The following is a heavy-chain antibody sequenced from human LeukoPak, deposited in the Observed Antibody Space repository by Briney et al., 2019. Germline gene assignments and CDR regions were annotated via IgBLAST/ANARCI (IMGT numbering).Heavy chain of an antibody. Sequence: GGSLRLSCSASGFFFSDYAMHWARQAPGKGVEYLSGISGNGVATYYVDSVQGRFTVSRDNSKTTLYLQINSLRREDTAFYYCIKDRGSSGWDFDSWGQGTLLPVSS. J-gene: IGHJ4*02. CDR1: GFFFSDYA. D-gene: IGHD6-19*01. CDR3: IKDRGSSGWDFDS. CDR2: ISGNGVAT. V-gene: IGHV3-64D*06.